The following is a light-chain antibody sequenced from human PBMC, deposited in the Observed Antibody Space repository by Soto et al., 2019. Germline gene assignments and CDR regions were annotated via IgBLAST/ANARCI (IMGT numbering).Light chain of an antibody. CDR1: QDITNF. CDR3: QHYDYFPYT. V-gene: IGKV1-33*01. Sequence: DIQLTQSPSSLSASVGDSVTITCQASQDITNFLNWYQQKPRKPPKLLIYDAANLETGVPSRFSGSGAGTDFSLTISRLQPEEFATYYWQHYDYFPYTCGQGPKLEIK. J-gene: IGKJ2*01. CDR2: DAA.